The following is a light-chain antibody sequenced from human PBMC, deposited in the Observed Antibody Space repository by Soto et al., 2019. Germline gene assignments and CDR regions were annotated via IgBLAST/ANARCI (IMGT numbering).Light chain of an antibody. CDR3: QLCDSSIDHYV. J-gene: IGLJ1*01. CDR1: NIGSQS. Sequence: SYELTQPPSVSVATGQPARITCGGTNIGSQSVHWYQQKPGQAPVLVVYDDSDRPSGIPERFSGSNSGNTATLTISRVEAGDEADYYCQLCDSSIDHYVFGTGTKLTVL. CDR2: DDS. V-gene: IGLV3-21*02.